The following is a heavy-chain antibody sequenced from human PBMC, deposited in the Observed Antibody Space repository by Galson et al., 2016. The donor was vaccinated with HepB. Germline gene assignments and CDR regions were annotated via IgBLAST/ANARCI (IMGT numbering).Heavy chain of an antibody. CDR1: GGSIISAGYS. V-gene: IGHV4-31*03. CDR2: IYYSGST. CDR3: ARHTSVSGTRGFYS. Sequence: TLSLTCTVSGGSIISAGYSWSWIRQHPGKGLEWIGNIYYSGSTYYNPSLKSRITMSVDTSKNQFSLKLSSVTAADTAVYYCARHTSVSGTRGFYSWGQGTLVTGSS. D-gene: IGHD3-3*01. J-gene: IGHJ5*01.